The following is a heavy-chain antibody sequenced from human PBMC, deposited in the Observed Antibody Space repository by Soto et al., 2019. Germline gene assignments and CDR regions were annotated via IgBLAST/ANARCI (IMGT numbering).Heavy chain of an antibody. J-gene: IGHJ5*02. CDR3: ARMVNDGFWSSYYIPWFDP. CDR1: GFTLSSYW. D-gene: IGHD3-3*01. V-gene: IGHV3-7*01. CDR2: IKQDGSEK. Sequence: GGSMRLSCAASGFTLSSYWMSWVRQAPGKGLEWVAHIKQDGSEKYCVDSVKGRFTISRDNAKNSLYLQMNSLRAEDTAVSYCARMVNDGFWSSYYIPWFDPWGQGTLVTVSS.